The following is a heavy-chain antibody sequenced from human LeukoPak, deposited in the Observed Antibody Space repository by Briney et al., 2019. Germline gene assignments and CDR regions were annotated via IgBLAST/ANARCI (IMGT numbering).Heavy chain of an antibody. D-gene: IGHD6-19*01. CDR1: GGSFSGYY. Sequence: SETLSLTCAVYGGSFSGYYWSWIRQPPGKGLEWIGYIFQSGTTKYNPSLKSRVTILSDVSKNQFSLNLTSVTAADTAVYYCARGHLVGGWFKYDAFDIWGQGTMVTVSS. V-gene: IGHV4-34*11. CDR3: ARGHLVGGWFKYDAFDI. J-gene: IGHJ3*02. CDR2: IFQSGTT.